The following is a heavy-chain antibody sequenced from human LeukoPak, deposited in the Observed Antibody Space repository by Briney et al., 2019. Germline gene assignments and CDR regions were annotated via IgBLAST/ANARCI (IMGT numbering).Heavy chain of an antibody. Sequence: GASVKVSCKATGYTFTAYYMHWVRQAPGQGLEWMGWMNPNSGNTGYAQKFQGRVTMTRNTSISTAYMELSSLRSEDTAVYYCATDYTDYSLDYWGQGTLVTVSS. V-gene: IGHV1-8*01. J-gene: IGHJ4*02. D-gene: IGHD4-11*01. CDR2: MNPNSGNT. CDR3: ATDYTDYSLDY. CDR1: GYTFTAYY.